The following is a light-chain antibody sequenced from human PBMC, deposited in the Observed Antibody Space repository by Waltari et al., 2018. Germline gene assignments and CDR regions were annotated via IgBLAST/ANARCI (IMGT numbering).Light chain of an antibody. CDR3: QQSYSTPRT. CDR1: QSIGIS. CDR2: AAS. Sequence: DIQMTQSPSSLSASVGDSVIITCRASQSIGISVNWYQQKPGTAPKLLIYAASSLQSGVPSRFSGSGSGTDFTLAISSLQPEDFVTYYCQQSYSTPRTFGQGTKVEIK. J-gene: IGKJ1*01. V-gene: IGKV1-39*01.